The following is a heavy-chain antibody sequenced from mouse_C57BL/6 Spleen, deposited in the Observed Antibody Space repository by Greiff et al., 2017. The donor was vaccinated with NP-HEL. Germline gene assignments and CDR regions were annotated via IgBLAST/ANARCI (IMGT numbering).Heavy chain of an antibody. Sequence: VQLQQSGPELVKPGASVKISCKASGYAFSSSWMNWVKQRPGKGLEWIGRIYPGDGDTNYNGKFKGKATLTADKSSSTAYMQLSSLTSEDSAVYFCARDDGPCMDYWGQGTSVTVSS. V-gene: IGHV1-82*01. CDR2: IYPGDGDT. J-gene: IGHJ4*01. CDR3: ARDDGPCMDY. D-gene: IGHD2-3*01. CDR1: GYAFSSSW.